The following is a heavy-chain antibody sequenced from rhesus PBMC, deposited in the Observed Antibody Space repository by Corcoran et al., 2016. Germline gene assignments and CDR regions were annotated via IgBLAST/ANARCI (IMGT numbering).Heavy chain of an antibody. CDR2: INRSNGNP. J-gene: IGHJ4*01. V-gene: IGHV1-200*01. Sequence: QVQLVQSGAEVKKPGASVKLSCKASGHTFTSYSINWVRQAPGQGMEGKGWINRSNGNPGYAQTFQGRGTMTRDTSTSTDYMELSSLRSEDTAVYYCARVRVAYYFDYWGQGVLVTVSS. CDR3: ARVRVAYYFDY. CDR1: GHTFTSYS. D-gene: IGHD4-29*01.